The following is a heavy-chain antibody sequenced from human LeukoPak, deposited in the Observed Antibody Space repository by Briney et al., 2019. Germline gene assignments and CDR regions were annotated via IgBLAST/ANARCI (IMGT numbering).Heavy chain of an antibody. CDR2: IYTSGST. CDR3: ARDPNYCSGGSCYSGWFDP. J-gene: IGHJ5*02. D-gene: IGHD2-15*01. V-gene: IGHV4-61*02. Sequence: PSETLSLTCTVSGGSISSGSYYWSWIRQPAGKGLEWIGRIYTSGSTNYNPSLKSRVTISVDTSKNQFSLKLSSVTAADTAVYYCARDPNYCSGGSCYSGWFDPWGQGTLVTVSS. CDR1: GGSISSGSYY.